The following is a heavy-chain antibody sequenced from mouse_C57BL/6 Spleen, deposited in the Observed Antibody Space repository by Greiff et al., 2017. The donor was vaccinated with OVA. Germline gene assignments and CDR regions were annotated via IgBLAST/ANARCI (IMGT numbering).Heavy chain of an antibody. V-gene: IGHV1-47*01. Sequence: LQESGAELVKPGASVKMSCKASGYTFTTYPIEWMKQNHGKSLEWIGNFHPYNDDTKYNEKFKGKATLTVEKSSSTVYLELSRLTSDDSAVYYCARRGKNYYGSSSYWYFDVWGTGTTVTVSS. CDR2: FHPYNDDT. CDR3: ARRGKNYYGSSSYWYFDV. J-gene: IGHJ1*03. CDR1: GYTFTTYP. D-gene: IGHD1-1*01.